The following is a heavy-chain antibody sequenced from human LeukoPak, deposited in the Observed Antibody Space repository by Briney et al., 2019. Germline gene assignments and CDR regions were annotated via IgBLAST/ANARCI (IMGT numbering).Heavy chain of an antibody. Sequence: GGFLRLSCAASGFAFSSYSMNWVRQAPGKGLEWVSSISSSSSYIYYADSVKGRFTISRDNAKNSLYLQMNSLRAEDTAVYYCARAMGATAYYFDYWGQGTLVTVSS. CDR1: GFAFSSYS. CDR3: ARAMGATAYYFDY. CDR2: ISSSSSYI. J-gene: IGHJ4*02. V-gene: IGHV3-21*01. D-gene: IGHD1-26*01.